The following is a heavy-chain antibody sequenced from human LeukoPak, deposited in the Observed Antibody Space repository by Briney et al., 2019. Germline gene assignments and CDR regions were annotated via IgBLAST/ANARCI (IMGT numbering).Heavy chain of an antibody. CDR3: ARNNGMDV. CDR1: GFALSSHW. J-gene: IGHJ6*02. Sequence: GGSLRLSCAASGFALSSHWMTWVRQVPGRGPEWVANVNRDGSETYYLDSVKGRFTISKDNAKNSLYLQMNSLRAEDTALYHCARNNGMDVWSQGTTVTVSS. V-gene: IGHV3-7*03. CDR2: VNRDGSET.